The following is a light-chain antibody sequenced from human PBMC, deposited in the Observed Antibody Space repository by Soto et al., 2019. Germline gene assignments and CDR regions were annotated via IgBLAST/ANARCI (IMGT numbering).Light chain of an antibody. J-gene: IGKJ1*01. CDR3: QQYNIWPQT. CDR1: QNLRSS. CDR2: GAS. Sequence: VMTQSPATLSLSPGERATLSCRASQNLRSSLAWYQQKPGQAPRLLIYGASTRATGIPARFSGSGSGTEFTLTISSLQSEDFAVYFCQQYNIWPQTFGQGTKVEIX. V-gene: IGKV3-15*01.